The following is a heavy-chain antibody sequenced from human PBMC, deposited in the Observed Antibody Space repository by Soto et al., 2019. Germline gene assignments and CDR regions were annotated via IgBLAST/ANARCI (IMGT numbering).Heavy chain of an antibody. J-gene: IGHJ6*02. CDR3: ATTREVATRAYYYSYGMDV. Sequence: ASVKVSCKVSGYTLTELSMHWVRQAPGKGLEWMGGFDPEDGETIYAQKFQGRVTMTEDTSTDTAYMELSSLRSEDTAVYYCATTREVATRAYYYSYGMDVWGQGTTVTVSS. CDR2: FDPEDGET. D-gene: IGHD2-15*01. CDR1: GYTLTELS. V-gene: IGHV1-24*01.